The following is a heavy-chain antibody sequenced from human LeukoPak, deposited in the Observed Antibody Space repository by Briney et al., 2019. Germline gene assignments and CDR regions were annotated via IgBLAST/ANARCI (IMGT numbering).Heavy chain of an antibody. CDR1: GVSISGYY. D-gene: IGHD5-24*01. CDR2: IYYSGST. CDR3: AREFRRGGYKIFDY. Sequence: SETLSLTCTVSGVSISGYYWSWIRQPPGKGLEWIGYIYYSGSTNYNPSLKSRVTISLDTSKNQFSLNLSSVAAADSAMYYCAREFRRGGYKIFDYWGQGTLVTVSS. V-gene: IGHV4-59*01. J-gene: IGHJ4*02.